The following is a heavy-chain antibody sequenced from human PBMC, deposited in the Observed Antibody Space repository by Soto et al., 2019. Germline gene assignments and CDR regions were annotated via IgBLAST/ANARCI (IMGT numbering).Heavy chain of an antibody. Sequence: GASVKVSCKASGYTFTSYGISWVRQAPGQGLEWMGWISAYNGNTNYAQKLQGRVTMTTDTSTSTAYMELRSLRSDDTAVYYCARHLIVAPNDKRYYYYGMDVWGQGTTVTVSS. V-gene: IGHV1-18*01. CDR3: ARHLIVAPNDKRYYYYGMDV. CDR1: GYTFTSYG. J-gene: IGHJ6*02. CDR2: ISAYNGNT. D-gene: IGHD5-12*01.